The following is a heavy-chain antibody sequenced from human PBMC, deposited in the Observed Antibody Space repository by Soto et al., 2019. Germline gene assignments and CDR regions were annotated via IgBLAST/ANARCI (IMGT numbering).Heavy chain of an antibody. D-gene: IGHD3-22*01. CDR2: LYYSGGT. Sequence: SETLSLTCTVFGDPITSSNYYWGWIRQSPGKGLEWIGSLYYSGGTYYNPSLKSRVTISVDTSKSQFSLRLSLNSVTAADTAVYYCARHGPYAGSMIEVLICPMDVWGQGTTVTVSS. CDR3: ARHGPYAGSMIEVLICPMDV. V-gene: IGHV4-39*01. CDR1: GDPITSSNYY. J-gene: IGHJ6*02.